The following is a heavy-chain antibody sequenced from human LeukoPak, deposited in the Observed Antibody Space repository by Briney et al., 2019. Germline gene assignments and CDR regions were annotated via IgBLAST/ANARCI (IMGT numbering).Heavy chain of an antibody. CDR2: IIPIFGTA. D-gene: IGHD3-22*01. J-gene: IGHJ4*02. CDR1: GGTFSSYA. V-gene: IGHV1-69*13. Sequence: SVKVSCKASGGTFSSYAISWVRQAPGQGLEWMGGIIPIFGTANYAQKFQGRVTITADESTNTAYMELSSLRSDDTAVYYCARCIPTTMINYFDHWGQGTLVTVSS. CDR3: ARCIPTTMINYFDH.